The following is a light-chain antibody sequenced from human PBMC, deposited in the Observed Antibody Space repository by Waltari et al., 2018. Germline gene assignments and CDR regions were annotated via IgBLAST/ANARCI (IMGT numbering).Light chain of an antibody. CDR3: SSYTSSNTWV. J-gene: IGLJ3*02. V-gene: IGLV2-14*01. Sequence: QSALTQPASVSGSPGQSITISCIVTSSDIGGYNYVSWYQQHPGKDPKVMIYDVTKMPSGVSNRFSCSKSGSTASLTISGLQAEDEADYYCSSYTSSNTWVFGGGTKLTVL. CDR2: DVT. CDR1: SSDIGGYNY.